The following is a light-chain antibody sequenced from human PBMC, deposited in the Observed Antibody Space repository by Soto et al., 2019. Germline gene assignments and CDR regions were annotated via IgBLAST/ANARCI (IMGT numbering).Light chain of an antibody. J-gene: IGLJ3*02. CDR3: CSYAGSYNLGV. CDR2: DVI. CDR1: SSDVGGYDF. Sequence: QSVLTQPRSVSGSPGQSVTISCTGTSSDVGGYDFVSWYQQHPGKAPKLTIYDVIKRPSWVPDRFSAAKSGNSASLTISGLRAEDEADYYCCSYAGSYNLGVFGGGTKLTVL. V-gene: IGLV2-11*01.